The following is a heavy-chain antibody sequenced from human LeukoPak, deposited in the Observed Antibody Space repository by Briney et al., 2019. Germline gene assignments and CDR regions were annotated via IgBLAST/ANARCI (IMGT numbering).Heavy chain of an antibody. J-gene: IGHJ6*02. Sequence: PGRSLRLSCAASGFTFSSYAMHWVRQAPGKGLEWVAVISYDGSNKYYADSVKGRFTISRDNSKNTLYPQMNSLRAEDTAVYYCASLEWLSTTHYGTDVWGQGTTVTVSS. V-gene: IGHV3-30-3*01. D-gene: IGHD3-3*01. CDR1: GFTFSSYA. CDR2: ISYDGSNK. CDR3: ASLEWLSTTHYGTDV.